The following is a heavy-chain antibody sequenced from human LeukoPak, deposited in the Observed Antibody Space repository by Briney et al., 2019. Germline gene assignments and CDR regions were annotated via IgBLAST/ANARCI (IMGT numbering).Heavy chain of an antibody. Sequence: SETLSLTCSVSGGSISSLYWSWSRQPPGKRLEWIGHVYFSGSTNYNPSLESRVTISVDTSKNQFSLTLSSVTAADTAVYYCARHKSSGSYPLDYWGQGILVTVSS. V-gene: IGHV4-59*08. CDR2: VYFSGST. D-gene: IGHD3-22*01. J-gene: IGHJ4*02. CDR1: GGSISSLY. CDR3: ARHKSSGSYPLDY.